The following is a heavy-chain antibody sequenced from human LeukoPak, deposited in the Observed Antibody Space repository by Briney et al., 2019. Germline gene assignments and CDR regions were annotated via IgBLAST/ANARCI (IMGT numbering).Heavy chain of an antibody. J-gene: IGHJ5*02. CDR1: GFTFTSYG. Sequence: GGSLRLSCAASGFTFTSYGMSWVRQAPGKGLEWVSAISDSGGSTYYADSVKGRFTISRDNSKNTLYLQMNSLRAEDTAVYYCAKDAHFWSYNNWFDPWGQGTLVTVSS. D-gene: IGHD3-3*02. V-gene: IGHV3-23*01. CDR3: AKDAHFWSYNNWFDP. CDR2: ISDSGGST.